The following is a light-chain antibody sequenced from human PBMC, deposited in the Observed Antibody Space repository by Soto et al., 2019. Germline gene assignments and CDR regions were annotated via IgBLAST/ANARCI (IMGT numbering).Light chain of an antibody. J-gene: IGKJ4*01. V-gene: IGKV1-5*01. CDR1: QSISHW. CDR3: QQYNSYSLT. Sequence: DIQMTQSPSTLSASVGDRVTITCRASQSISHWLAWYQQKPGKAPKLLIYDASGLESGVPSRFSGSGSGTEFTLTISSLQPDDFATYYCQQYNSYSLTFGGGTKVEIK. CDR2: DAS.